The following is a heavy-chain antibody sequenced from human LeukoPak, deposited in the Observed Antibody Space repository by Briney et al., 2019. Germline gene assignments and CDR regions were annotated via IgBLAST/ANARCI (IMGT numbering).Heavy chain of an antibody. Sequence: SETLSLTCVVYGGSFSGYYWSWVRQPPGKGLEWMGEINHSGSTNYNPSLKSRVTISVDTSKNQFSLKLSSVTAADTAVYYCATRNYYGSGSSVDYWGQGTLVTVSS. D-gene: IGHD3-10*01. J-gene: IGHJ4*02. CDR3: ATRNYYGSGSSVDY. V-gene: IGHV4-34*01. CDR1: GGSFSGYY. CDR2: INHSGST.